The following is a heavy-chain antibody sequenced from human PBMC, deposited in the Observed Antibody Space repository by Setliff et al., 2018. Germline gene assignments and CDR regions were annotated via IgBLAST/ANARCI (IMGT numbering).Heavy chain of an antibody. J-gene: IGHJ4*02. D-gene: IGHD4-17*01. CDR2: IYTSGTT. Sequence: PSETLSLTCTVSGGSLSSGPYYWTWVRQPAGKGLEWIGHIYTSGTTNYGPSLRSRVTISADTSKNQFSLQLNSVTATDTAVYYCARGRLLYVGDSHYFDNWGQGTLVTVSS. CDR1: GGSLSSGPYY. V-gene: IGHV4-61*09. CDR3: ARGRLLYVGDSHYFDN.